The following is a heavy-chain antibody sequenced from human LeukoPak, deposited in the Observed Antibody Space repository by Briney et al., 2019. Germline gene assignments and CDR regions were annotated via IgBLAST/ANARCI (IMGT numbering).Heavy chain of an antibody. CDR1: GYTFTSYG. V-gene: IGHV1-18*01. Sequence: GASVKVSCKASGYTFTSYGISWVRQAPGQGLEWMGWISAYNDNTNYAQKLQGRVIMTTDTPTGTAYMELRNLRSDDTAVYYCARDGNIAVAGQLGYWGQGTLSPSPQ. J-gene: IGHJ4*02. CDR2: ISAYNDNT. CDR3: ARDGNIAVAGQLGY. D-gene: IGHD6-19*01.